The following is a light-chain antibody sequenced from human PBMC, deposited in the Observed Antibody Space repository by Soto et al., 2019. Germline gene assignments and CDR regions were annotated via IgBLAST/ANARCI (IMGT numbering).Light chain of an antibody. CDR2: EGS. Sequence: QSALTQPASVSGSPAQSITISCTGTSSDVGSYNLVSWYQQHPGKAPKLMIYEGSKRPSGVSNRFSGYKSGNTASLTISGLQAEDEADYYCCAYAGSRVFGGGTKLTVL. V-gene: IGLV2-23*01. CDR1: SSDVGSYNL. J-gene: IGLJ3*02. CDR3: CAYAGSRV.